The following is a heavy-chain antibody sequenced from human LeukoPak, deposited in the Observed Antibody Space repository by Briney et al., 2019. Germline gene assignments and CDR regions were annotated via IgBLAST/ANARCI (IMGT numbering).Heavy chain of an antibody. CDR3: ARAMGYSSSYYYYYYYMDV. CDR1: GYTFTGYY. Sequence: ASVKVSCKASGYTFTGYYMHWVRQAPGQGLEWMGWINPNSGGTNYAQKFQGRVTMTRDTSISTAYMELSRLRSDDTAVYYCARAMGYSSSYYYYYYYMDVWGKGTTVTVSS. J-gene: IGHJ6*03. D-gene: IGHD6-6*01. V-gene: IGHV1-2*02. CDR2: INPNSGGT.